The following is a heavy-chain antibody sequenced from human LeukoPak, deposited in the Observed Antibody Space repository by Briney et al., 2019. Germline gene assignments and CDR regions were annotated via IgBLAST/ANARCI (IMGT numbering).Heavy chain of an antibody. J-gene: IGHJ4*02. CDR3: ARVNRVTAIRELDY. CDR2: ISSSGSTI. V-gene: IGHV3-11*01. D-gene: IGHD2-21*02. CDR1: GFTFSDYY. Sequence: GGSLRVSCAASGFTFSDYYMTWIRQARGKGLEWVSCISSSGSTIFYADSVKGRFTISRDNAKSSLFLQMNSLRAEDTAVYYCARVNRVTAIRELDYWGQGTLVTVSS.